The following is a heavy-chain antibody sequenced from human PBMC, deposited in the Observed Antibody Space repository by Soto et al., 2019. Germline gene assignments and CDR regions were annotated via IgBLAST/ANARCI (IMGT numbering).Heavy chain of an antibody. CDR3: ARLIQLERRADAFDI. J-gene: IGHJ3*02. CDR2: ISAYNGNT. Sequence: ASVKVSCKASGYTFTSYGISWVRQAPGQGLEWMGWISAYNGNTNYAQKLQGRVTMTTDTSTGTAYMELSSLRSEDTAVYYCARLIQLERRADAFDIWGQGTMVTVSS. CDR1: GYTFTSYG. V-gene: IGHV1-18*01. D-gene: IGHD1-1*01.